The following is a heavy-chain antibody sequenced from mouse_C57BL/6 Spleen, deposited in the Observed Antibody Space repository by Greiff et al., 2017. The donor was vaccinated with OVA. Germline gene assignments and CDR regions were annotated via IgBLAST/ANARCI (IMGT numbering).Heavy chain of an antibody. Sequence: EVKVVESGAELVKPGASVKLSCTASGFNIKDYYMHWVKQRTEQGLEWIGRIDPEDGETKYAPKFQGKATITADTSSNTAYLQLSSLTSEDTAVYYCANLAYGSSLDYWGQGTTLTVSS. CDR1: GFNIKDYY. CDR2: IDPEDGET. J-gene: IGHJ2*01. CDR3: ANLAYGSSLDY. D-gene: IGHD1-1*01. V-gene: IGHV14-2*01.